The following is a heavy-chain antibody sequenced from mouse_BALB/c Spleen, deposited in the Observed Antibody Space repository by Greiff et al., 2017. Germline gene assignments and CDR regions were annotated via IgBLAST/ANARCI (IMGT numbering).Heavy chain of an antibody. J-gene: IGHJ1*01. CDR3: ARSDYGNYDRYFDV. D-gene: IGHD2-1*01. V-gene: IGHV14-1*02. CDR1: GFTITDYY. CDR2: IDPENGNT. Sequence: VQLQQSGAELVRPGALVKLSCKASGFTITDYYMHWVKQRPEQGLEWIGWIDPENGNTIYDPKFQGKASITADTSSNTAYLQLSSLTSEDTAVYYCARSDYGNYDRYFDVWGAGTTVTVSS.